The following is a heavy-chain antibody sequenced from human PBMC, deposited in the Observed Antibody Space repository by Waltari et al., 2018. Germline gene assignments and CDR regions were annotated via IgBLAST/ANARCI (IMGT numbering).Heavy chain of an antibody. V-gene: IGHV5-51*03. J-gene: IGHJ4*02. CDR3: ARAYCSSTSCLHYFDY. CDR2: IYPGDSDT. Sequence: EVQLVQSGAEVKKPGESLKISCKGSGYSFTSYWIGWLRQMPGKGLEWMGIIYPGDSDTRYSPSFQGQVTISADKSISTAYLQWSSLKASDTAMYYCARAYCSSTSCLHYFDYWGQGTLVTVSS. CDR1: GYSFTSYW. D-gene: IGHD2-2*01.